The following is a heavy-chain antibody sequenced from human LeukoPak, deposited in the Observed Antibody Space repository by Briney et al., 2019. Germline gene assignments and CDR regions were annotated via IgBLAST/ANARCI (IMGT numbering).Heavy chain of an antibody. CDR1: GNTFTAYY. J-gene: IGHJ5*02. V-gene: IGHV1-2*06. Sequence: ASVKVSXEASGNTFTAYYIHWVRQAPGQRLEWMGRINPNSGGTDYAQNFRGRVTLTRDTSISTAYMDLTRLRSDDTAVYYCASDQAGSVNSFDPWGQGTLVTVSS. CDR3: ASDQAGSVNSFDP. CDR2: INPNSGGT.